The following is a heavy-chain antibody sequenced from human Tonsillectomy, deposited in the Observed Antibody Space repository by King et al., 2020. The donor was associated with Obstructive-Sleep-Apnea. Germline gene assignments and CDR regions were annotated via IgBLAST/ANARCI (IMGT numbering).Heavy chain of an antibody. Sequence: QLQLQESGPGLVKPSETLSLTCTVSGGSISSSSYYWGWIRQPPGKGLKWIGNIYYSGNTYYNPSLQSRVTISIDTSKSQFSLKLSSVTAADTAVYYCARETSPSPTRDYWGQGTLVTVSS. CDR2: IYYSGNT. CDR3: ARETSPSPTRDY. J-gene: IGHJ4*02. D-gene: IGHD2-2*01. V-gene: IGHV4-39*07. CDR1: GGSISSSSYY.